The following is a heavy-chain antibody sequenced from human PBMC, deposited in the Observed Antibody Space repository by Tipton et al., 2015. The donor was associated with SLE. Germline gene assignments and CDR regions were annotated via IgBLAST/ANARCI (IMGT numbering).Heavy chain of an antibody. D-gene: IGHD3-16*01. CDR1: GFTFRTYG. J-gene: IGHJ4*02. CDR2: ISAYTGNT. CDR3: ALGSMITFGGVINY. V-gene: IGHV1-18*01. Sequence: QSGPEVKKPGASLKVSCKAFGFTFRTYGFSWVRQAPGQGLEWMGWISAYTGNTEYAQKLQGRVTMTTDTSTSTAYMELRSLRSDDTAVYYCALGSMITFGGVINYWGQGTLVTVSS.